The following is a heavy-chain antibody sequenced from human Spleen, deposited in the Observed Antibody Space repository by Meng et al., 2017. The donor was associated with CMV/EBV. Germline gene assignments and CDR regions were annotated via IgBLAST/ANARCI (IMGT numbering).Heavy chain of an antibody. CDR1: GGSISSGGHY. Sequence: SETLSLTCTVSGGSISSGGHYWSWIRQLPGKGLEWIGYIYYSGSTYYNPSLKSRVTISVDTSKNQFPLKLSSVTAADTAVYYCARLSVRFGALNWWFDPWGQGTLVTVSS. D-gene: IGHD3-3*01. CDR3: ARLSVRFGALNWWFDP. CDR2: IYYSGST. V-gene: IGHV4-31*03. J-gene: IGHJ5*02.